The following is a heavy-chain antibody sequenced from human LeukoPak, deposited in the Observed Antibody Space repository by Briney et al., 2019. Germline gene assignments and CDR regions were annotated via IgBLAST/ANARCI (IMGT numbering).Heavy chain of an antibody. CDR3: AREGGLGYDFWSGYSYYFDY. CDR2: IIPIFGTA. J-gene: IGHJ4*02. D-gene: IGHD3-3*01. V-gene: IGHV1-69*13. CDR1: GGTFSSYA. Sequence: SVKVSCKASGGTFSSYAISWVRQAPGQGLEWMGGIIPIFGTANYAQKFQGRVTITADESTSTAYMELSSLRSEDTAVYYCAREGGLGYDFWSGYSYYFDYWGQGTLVTVSS.